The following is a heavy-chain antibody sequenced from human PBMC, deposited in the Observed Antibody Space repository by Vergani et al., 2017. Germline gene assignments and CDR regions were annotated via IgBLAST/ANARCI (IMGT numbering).Heavy chain of an antibody. CDR1: GFTVSSYP. J-gene: IGHJ4*02. CDR3: ARAISMIVVVMGY. Sequence: EVQVLESGGGLVQPGGSLRLSCAASGFTVSSYPMSWVRQAPGKGLEWVSTISGSGGSTYYADSVKGRFTISRDNSKNTLYLQMNSLRAEDTAVYYCARAISMIVVVMGYWGQGTLVTVSS. CDR2: ISGSGGST. V-gene: IGHV3-23*01. D-gene: IGHD3-22*01.